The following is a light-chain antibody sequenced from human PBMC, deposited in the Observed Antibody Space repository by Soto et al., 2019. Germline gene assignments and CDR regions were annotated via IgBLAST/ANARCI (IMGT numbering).Light chain of an antibody. CDR1: QSVSTY. CDR3: QQHSEWYT. Sequence: EIVLTQSPATLSLSPGERATLSCRASQSVSTYLAWYQHKPGQAPRLLIYDSSNRATGTPARFSGSGSGTDFTLTISSLEAEDVAVYYCQQHSEWYTFGQGTRLEI. J-gene: IGKJ2*01. V-gene: IGKV3-11*01. CDR2: DSS.